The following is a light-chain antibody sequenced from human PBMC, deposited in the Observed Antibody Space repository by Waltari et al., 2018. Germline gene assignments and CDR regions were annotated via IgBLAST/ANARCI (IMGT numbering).Light chain of an antibody. CDR2: RDS. V-gene: IGLV1-47*01. J-gene: IGLJ1*01. CDR3: VTWDDSLGGYYV. Sequence: QSVLTQSPSASGTPGQSVAISCSGGTPNIGNHYVYWYQQLPGTAPKLLIYRDSQRPSGVPDRFSGSKSGTSASLAISGLRSEDEADYYCVTWDDSLGGYYVFGTGTKVTVL. CDR1: TPNIGNHY.